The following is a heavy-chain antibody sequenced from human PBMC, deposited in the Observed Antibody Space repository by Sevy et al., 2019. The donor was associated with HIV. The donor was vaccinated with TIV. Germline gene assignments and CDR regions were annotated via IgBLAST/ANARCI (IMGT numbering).Heavy chain of an antibody. CDR3: ARDRGGIPFDS. CDR2: LYSNGNP. J-gene: IGHJ4*02. Sequence: GGSLRLSCTASGFTVSSNYMTWVRQAPGKGLEWVSVLYSNGNPLYADSVMGRFTISRDSSKNTLYLQMNSLRAEDTAVYYCARDRGGIPFDSWGQGTLVTVSS. D-gene: IGHD3-10*01. V-gene: IGHV3-53*01. CDR1: GFTVSSNY.